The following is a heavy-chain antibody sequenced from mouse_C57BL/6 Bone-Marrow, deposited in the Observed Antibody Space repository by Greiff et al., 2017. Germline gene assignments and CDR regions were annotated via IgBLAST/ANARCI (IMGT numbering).Heavy chain of an antibody. D-gene: IGHD1-1*01. CDR1: GFTFSSYA. CDR2: ISDGGSYT. V-gene: IGHV5-4*01. J-gene: IGHJ3*01. CDR3: ARDPPSYYYGSSWFAY. Sequence: EVKLVESGGGLVKPGGSLKLSCAASGFTFSSYALSWVRQTPEKRLEWVATISDGGSYTYYPDNVKGRFTISRDNAKNNLYLQMSHLKSEDTAMYYCARDPPSYYYGSSWFAYWGQGTLVTVSA.